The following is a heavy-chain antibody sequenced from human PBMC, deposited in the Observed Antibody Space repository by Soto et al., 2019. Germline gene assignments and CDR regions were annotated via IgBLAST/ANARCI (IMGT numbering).Heavy chain of an antibody. CDR1: GGTFKKFA. V-gene: IGHV1-69*01. J-gene: IGHJ6*02. Sequence: QVQLVQSGPEVKKPGSSVKVSCEASGGTFKKFAISWVRQAPGQGLEWMGGTLPFLGSSKYPQKFQGRVTIAADESATTTYMEVPGLTSEDTAVYYCARRGKFHSEDLWEASYSHGLDVWGQGTTVTVSS. CDR3: ARRGKFHSEDLWEASYSHGLDV. D-gene: IGHD1-26*01. CDR2: TLPFLGSS.